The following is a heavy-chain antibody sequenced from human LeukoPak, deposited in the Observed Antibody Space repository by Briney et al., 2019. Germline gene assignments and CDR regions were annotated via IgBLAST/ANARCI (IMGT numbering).Heavy chain of an antibody. CDR2: ISACNGNT. CDR1: GYTFTSYG. Sequence: ASVKVSCKASGYTFTSYGISWVRQAPGQGLEWMGWISACNGNTNYAQKLQGRVTMTTDTSTSTAYMELRSLRSDDTAVYYCARDGPRDCSSTSCYTYWFDPWGQGTLVTVSS. J-gene: IGHJ5*02. CDR3: ARDGPRDCSSTSCYTYWFDP. V-gene: IGHV1-18*01. D-gene: IGHD2-2*02.